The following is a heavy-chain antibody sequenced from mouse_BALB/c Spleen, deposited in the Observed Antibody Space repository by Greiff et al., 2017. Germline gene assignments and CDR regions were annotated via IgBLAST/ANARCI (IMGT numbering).Heavy chain of an antibody. Sequence: QVQLQQSGPGLVQPSQSLSITCKASGFSLTSYGVHWVSQSPGKGLEWLGVIWSGGSTDYNAAFISRLSISKDNSKSQVFFKMNSLQANDTAIYYCARYYGSSYGAMDYWGQGTSVTVSS. CDR3: ARYYGSSYGAMDY. V-gene: IGHV2-2*02. CDR2: IWSGGST. J-gene: IGHJ4*01. D-gene: IGHD1-1*01. CDR1: GFSLTSYG.